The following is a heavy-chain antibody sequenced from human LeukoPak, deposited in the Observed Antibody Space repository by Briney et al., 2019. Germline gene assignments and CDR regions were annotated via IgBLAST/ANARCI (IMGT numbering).Heavy chain of an antibody. CDR2: IYYSGST. CDR1: GGSISSYY. D-gene: IGHD4-23*01. Sequence: SETLSLTCTVPGGSISSYYWSWIRQPPGKGLEWIGYIYYSGSTNYNPSLKSRVTISVDTSKNQFSLKLSSVTAADTAVYYCAGTMVVTPDYFDYWGQGTLVTVSS. CDR3: AGTMVVTPDYFDY. J-gene: IGHJ4*02. V-gene: IGHV4-59*01.